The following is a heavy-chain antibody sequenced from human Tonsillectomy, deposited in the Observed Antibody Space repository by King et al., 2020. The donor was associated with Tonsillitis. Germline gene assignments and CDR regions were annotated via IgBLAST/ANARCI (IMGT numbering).Heavy chain of an antibody. V-gene: IGHV1-2*02. D-gene: IGHD2-21*01. CDR2: INPHSGGT. Sequence: QLVQSGAEVKKPWASVKVSCKASGYTFTGYYMYWVRQAPGQGLEWMGWINPHSGGTNYAQKFQGRVTMTRDTSISTAYMELSRLRSDDTAVYYCAREERLHGFDYWGQGTLVTVSS. J-gene: IGHJ4*02. CDR1: GYTFTGYY. CDR3: AREERLHGFDY.